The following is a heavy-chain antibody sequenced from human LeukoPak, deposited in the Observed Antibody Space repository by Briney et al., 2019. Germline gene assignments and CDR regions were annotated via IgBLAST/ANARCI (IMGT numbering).Heavy chain of an antibody. D-gene: IGHD3-22*01. Sequence: GGSLRLSCAASGFTFSSYAMSWFRQAPGKGLEWVSGISGSGDNTYYADSVKGRFTISRDNSKNTLYVQVNSLGTEDTAAYYCAKGSYYDSSGSFYFDYWGQGTLVTVSS. V-gene: IGHV3-23*01. J-gene: IGHJ4*02. CDR1: GFTFSSYA. CDR3: AKGSYYDSSGSFYFDY. CDR2: ISGSGDNT.